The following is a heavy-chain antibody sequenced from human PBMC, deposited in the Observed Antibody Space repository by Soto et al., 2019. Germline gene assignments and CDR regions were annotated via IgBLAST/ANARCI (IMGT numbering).Heavy chain of an antibody. D-gene: IGHD6-13*01. CDR3: VNDSALAAAEKLDY. CDR1: GFTFDDYT. V-gene: IGHV3-43*01. Sequence: EVQLVESGGIVVQPGGSLRLSYAASGFTFDDYTMHWVRQAPGKGLEWVSFVSWDGTNSFYGDFVKGRFTIPRDNSKNLLYLQMRSLRIEDTAVYYCVNDSALAAAEKLDYWVQGTLVTVSS. CDR2: VSWDGTNS. J-gene: IGHJ4*02.